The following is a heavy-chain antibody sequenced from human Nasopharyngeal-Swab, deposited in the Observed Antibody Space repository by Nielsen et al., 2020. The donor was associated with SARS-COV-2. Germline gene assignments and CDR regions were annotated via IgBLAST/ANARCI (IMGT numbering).Heavy chain of an antibody. J-gene: IGHJ4*02. V-gene: IGHV3-30*04. D-gene: IGHD2-2*03. CDR2: ISYDGSNK. CDR3: ARGTLRLDIVVVPAVYFDY. Sequence: VRQAQGKGLEWVAVISYDGSNKYYADSVKGRFTISRDNSKNTLYLQMNSLRAEDTAVYYCARGTLRLDIVVVPAVYFDYWGQGTLVTVSS.